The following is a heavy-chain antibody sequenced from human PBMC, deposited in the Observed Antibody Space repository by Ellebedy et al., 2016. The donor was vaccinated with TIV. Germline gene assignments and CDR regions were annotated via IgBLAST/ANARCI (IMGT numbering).Heavy chain of an antibody. CDR3: AKSWYGFTVTTAFFEY. D-gene: IGHD2-15*01. J-gene: IGHJ4*02. CDR1: GFIFTSFA. CDR2: ISNSGGDT. Sequence: GGSLRLSXGASGFIFTSFAMSWVRQAPGKGLEWVSTISNSGGDTYSADSVKGRFTIARDNSKSTVYLQMNSLRADDTAVYYCAKSWYGFTVTTAFFEYWGQGTLVTVSS. V-gene: IGHV3-23*01.